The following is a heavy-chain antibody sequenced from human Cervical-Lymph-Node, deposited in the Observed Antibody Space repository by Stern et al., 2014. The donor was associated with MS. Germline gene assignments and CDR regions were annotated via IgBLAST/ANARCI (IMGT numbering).Heavy chain of an antibody. CDR2: LSNDERKK. J-gene: IGHJ4*02. CDR3: ANGFCGGNCYYFEY. Sequence: VQLVESGGDVVQPGRSLRLSCTASGFTFSRYGMHWVRQAPGKGLEWVAVLSNDERKKFYADSVKGRFTISRDNSKNTIYLQMSSLRAEDTAVYYCANGFCGGNCYYFEYWGQGTLVTVSS. V-gene: IGHV3-30*18. CDR1: GFTFSRYG. D-gene: IGHD2-21*02.